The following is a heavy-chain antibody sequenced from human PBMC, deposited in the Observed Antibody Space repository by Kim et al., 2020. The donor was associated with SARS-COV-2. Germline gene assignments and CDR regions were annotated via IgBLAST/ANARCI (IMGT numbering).Heavy chain of an antibody. V-gene: IGHV1-2*04. J-gene: IGHJ3*02. CDR3: ATTLNIAVAGTGNAFDI. CDR2: INPNSGGT. Sequence: ASVKVSCKASGYTFTGYYMHWVRQAPGQGLEWMGWINPNSGGTNYAQKLQGWVTMTRDTSISTAYMELSRLRSDDTAVYYCATTLNIAVAGTGNAFDIWGQGTMVTVSS. CDR1: GYTFTGYY. D-gene: IGHD6-19*01.